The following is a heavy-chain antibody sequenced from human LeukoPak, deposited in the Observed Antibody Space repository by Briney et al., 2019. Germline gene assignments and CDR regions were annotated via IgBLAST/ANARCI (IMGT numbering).Heavy chain of an antibody. CDR1: GFTVSSNY. Sequence: PGGSLRLSCAASGFTVSSNYMSWVRQAPGKGLKWVSVIYSGGSTYYADSVKGRFTISRDNSKNTLYLQMNSLRAEDTAVYYCARLELSGYSGYEPFDYWGQGTLVTVSS. CDR2: IYSGGST. J-gene: IGHJ4*02. V-gene: IGHV3-66*01. CDR3: ARLELSGYSGYEPFDY. D-gene: IGHD5-12*01.